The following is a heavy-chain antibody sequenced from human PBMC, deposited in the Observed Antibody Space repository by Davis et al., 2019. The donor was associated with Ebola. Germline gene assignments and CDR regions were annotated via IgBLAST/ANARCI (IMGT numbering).Heavy chain of an antibody. CDR2: INHSGST. D-gene: IGHD3-3*01. CDR3: ARAHYDFWSGYYAV. V-gene: IGHV4-34*01. Sequence: SETLSLTCAVYGGSFSGYYWSWIRQPPGKGLEWIGEINHSGSTNYNPSLKSRVTISVDTSKNQFSLKLSSVTAADTAVYYCARAHYDFWSGYYAVWGKGTTVTVSS. J-gene: IGHJ6*04. CDR1: GGSFSGYY.